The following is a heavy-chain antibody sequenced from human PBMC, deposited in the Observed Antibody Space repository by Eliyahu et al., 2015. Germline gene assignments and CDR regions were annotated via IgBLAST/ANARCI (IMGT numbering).Heavy chain of an antibody. CDR1: GFTFSDYS. J-gene: IGHJ4*02. CDR2: ISGNTEII. D-gene: IGHD3-22*01. Sequence: EVQLVESGGGLVQPGGSLRLSCAASGFTFSDYSMVWVRQAPGKGLEWVSYISGNTEIIYSPDSVKGRFTISRDNAKKSLYLQMNSLRDEDTAVYYCVRFVSGSGCLDYWGQGTLVTVSS. CDR3: VRFVSGSGCLDY. V-gene: IGHV3-48*02.